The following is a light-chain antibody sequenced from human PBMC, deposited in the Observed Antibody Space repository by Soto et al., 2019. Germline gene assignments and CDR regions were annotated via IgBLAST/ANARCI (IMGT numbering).Light chain of an antibody. CDR3: QQYNSYPWT. CDR1: QGISAW. J-gene: IGKJ1*01. Sequence: DIQMTQSPSPLSASVGDRVTITCRASQGISAWLAWYQQKPGKAPKLLIYDASSLESGAPSRFSGSGSGTEFTLTISSLQPDDFATYYCQQYNSYPWTFGQGTKVEIK. CDR2: DAS. V-gene: IGKV1-5*01.